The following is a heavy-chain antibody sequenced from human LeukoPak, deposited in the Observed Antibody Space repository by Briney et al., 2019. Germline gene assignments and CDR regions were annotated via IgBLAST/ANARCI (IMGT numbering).Heavy chain of an antibody. CDR1: GFTLSSYG. Sequence: PGGSLRLSCAASGFTLSSYGMHWVRQAPGKGLEWVAFIRYDGSNKYYADSVKGRFTISRDNSKNTLYLQMNSLRAEDTAVYYCASVGFTMVRGVIITNKYYYYYMDVWGKGTTVTISS. CDR2: IRYDGSNK. CDR3: ASVGFTMVRGVIITNKYYYYYMDV. J-gene: IGHJ6*03. D-gene: IGHD3-10*01. V-gene: IGHV3-30*02.